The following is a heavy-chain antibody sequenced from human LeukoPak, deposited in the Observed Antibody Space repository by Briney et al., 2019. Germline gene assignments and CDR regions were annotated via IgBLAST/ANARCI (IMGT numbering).Heavy chain of an antibody. V-gene: IGHV4-4*02. D-gene: IGHD3-9*01. CDR1: GGSISSSTW. CDR2: VFYSGST. J-gene: IGHJ4*02. Sequence: SETLSLTCAVSGGSISSSTWWTWVRQPPGKGLEWIGEVFYSGSTNSNPSLKSRLTMSVDESKHEFSLKLTSVTAADTAVYYCASGGLVSRYLDHWGQGTLVTVSP. CDR3: ASGGLVSRYLDH.